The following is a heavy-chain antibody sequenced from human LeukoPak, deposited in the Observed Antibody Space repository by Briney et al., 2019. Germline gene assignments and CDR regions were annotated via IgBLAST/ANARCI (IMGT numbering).Heavy chain of an antibody. Sequence: PSQTLSLTCAISGDSVSSNSAAWNWIRQSPSRGLEWLGRTYYRSELHNDYAVSVKSQIIIRPDTSKNKFSLQLKSVTPEDTAVYYCARDLAGFGGYSHGMVDYWGQGTLVTVSS. V-gene: IGHV6-1*01. CDR2: TYYRSELHN. J-gene: IGHJ4*02. D-gene: IGHD5-18*01. CDR1: GDSVSSNSAA. CDR3: ARDLAGFGGYSHGMVDY.